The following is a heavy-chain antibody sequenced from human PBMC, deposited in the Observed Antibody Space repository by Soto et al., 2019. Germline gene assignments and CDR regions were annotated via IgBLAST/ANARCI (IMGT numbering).Heavy chain of an antibody. CDR2: IYYIGST. CDR1: GDSITNSNYY. CDR3: AGRNSLASVSLNFRELSNYKWIDP. J-gene: IGHJ5*02. V-gene: IGHV4-39*01. Sequence: QLQLQGSGPGLVKPSETLSLTCTVSGDSITNSNYYWGWFRQPPGKGLEWIASIYYIGSTYYNPSLKSRVTISVDTSNNQFSLNLNSVTASDTAVYYCAGRNSLASVSLNFRELSNYKWIDPWGPGTLVTVSS. D-gene: IGHD3-16*02.